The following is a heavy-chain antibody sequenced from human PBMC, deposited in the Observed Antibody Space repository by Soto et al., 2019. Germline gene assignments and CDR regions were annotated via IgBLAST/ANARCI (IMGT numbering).Heavy chain of an antibody. CDR3: VAGDYYYDMDV. CDR1: GLTLSTYV. J-gene: IGHJ6*02. CDR2: ISYDGSNK. V-gene: IGHV3-30-3*01. Sequence: QVQLVESGGGVVQPGRSLRLSCAASGLTLSTYVMHWVRQAPGKGLEWVAGISYDGSNKYHADSVKGRFTISRDNSNNTLDLQMNSLRAEDTAVYYCVAGDYYYDMDVWGQGTTVTVSS.